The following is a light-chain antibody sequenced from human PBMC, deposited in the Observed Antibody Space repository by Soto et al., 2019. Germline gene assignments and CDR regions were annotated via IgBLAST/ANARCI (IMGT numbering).Light chain of an antibody. CDR1: QSVSTN. CDR3: QEYSKWPLFT. J-gene: IGKJ3*01. Sequence: EIVVTQSPGILSVSPGDRATLSCRASQSVSTNLAWYQQKPGQAPTLLIYAASTRATGIPARFTCSGSGTDFTLTISSLQSADFAVYYCQEYSKWPLFTFGPGTRVDIK. V-gene: IGKV3-15*01. CDR2: AAS.